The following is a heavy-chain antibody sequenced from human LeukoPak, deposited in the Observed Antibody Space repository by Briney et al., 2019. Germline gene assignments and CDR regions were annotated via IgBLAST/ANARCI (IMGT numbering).Heavy chain of an antibody. J-gene: IGHJ4*02. Sequence: GGSLRLSCAASGFTLSTYGVPGVRRAPGKGLEWVAFIRNDGSDKYYEDSVKGRFTISRDNSKNTLYLKMNSLRAEDTAVYYCAKDGIARSSFDYWGRGTLVTVSS. CDR1: GFTLSTYG. CDR3: AKDGIARSSFDY. CDR2: IRNDGSDK. V-gene: IGHV3-30*02. D-gene: IGHD1-1*01.